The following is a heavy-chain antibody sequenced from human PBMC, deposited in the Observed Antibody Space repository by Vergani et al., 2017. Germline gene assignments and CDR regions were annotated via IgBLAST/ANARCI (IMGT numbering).Heavy chain of an antibody. CDR2: IIPLFGTA. D-gene: IGHD2-2*01. V-gene: IGHV1-69*01. Sequence: QVQLVQSGAEVKKPGSSVKVSCKASGGTFSSYAISWVRQAPGQGLEWMGGIIPLFGTANYAQKFQGRVTITADESTSTVYMELSSLRSEDTAVYYCARILVAGVRVGYFDYWGQGTLVTVSS. J-gene: IGHJ4*02. CDR3: ARILVAGVRVGYFDY. CDR1: GGTFSSYA.